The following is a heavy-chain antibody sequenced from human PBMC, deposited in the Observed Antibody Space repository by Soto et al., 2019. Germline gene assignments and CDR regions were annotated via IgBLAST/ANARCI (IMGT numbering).Heavy chain of an antibody. V-gene: IGHV5-51*01. CDR3: ARGWGSGWPNYYYYGMDV. J-gene: IGHJ6*02. Sequence: PGESLKISCKGSGYGFTSYWIGWVRQMPGKGLEWMGIIYPGDSDTRYSPSFQGQVTISADKSISTAYLQWSSLMASDTAMYYCARGWGSGWPNYYYYGMDVWGQGTTVTVSS. D-gene: IGHD6-19*01. CDR2: IYPGDSDT. CDR1: GYGFTSYW.